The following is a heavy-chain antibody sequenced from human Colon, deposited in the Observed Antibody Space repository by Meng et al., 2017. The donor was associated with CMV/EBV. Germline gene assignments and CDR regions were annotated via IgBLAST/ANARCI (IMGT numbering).Heavy chain of an antibody. J-gene: IGHJ4*02. V-gene: IGHV4-61*01. Sequence: SETLSLTCNVSGGSVSNGSYYWTWIRQPPGKGLEWIGYISYSGNTNYNPSLKSRVTISVDTSRNQFSLRLTSVSAADTAMYYCARESSGWSTGIDSWGQGTLVTVSS. CDR3: ARESSGWSTGIDS. CDR1: GGSVSNGSYY. D-gene: IGHD6-19*01. CDR2: ISYSGNT.